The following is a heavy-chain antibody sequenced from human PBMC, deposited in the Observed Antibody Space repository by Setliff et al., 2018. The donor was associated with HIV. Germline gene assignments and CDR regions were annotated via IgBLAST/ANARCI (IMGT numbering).Heavy chain of an antibody. CDR3: ARDQATGYEKVWFSWIDP. V-gene: IGHV1-69*13. Sequence: SVKVSCKASGGAFSLYAINWVRQAPGQGLEWMGGIIPIFNTANYARKFQGRVTITADGSTSTAYMELSSLRFEDTATYYCARDQATGYEKVWFSWIDPWGQGTLVTVSS. CDR1: GGAFSLYA. D-gene: IGHD5-12*01. J-gene: IGHJ5*02. CDR2: IIPIFNTA.